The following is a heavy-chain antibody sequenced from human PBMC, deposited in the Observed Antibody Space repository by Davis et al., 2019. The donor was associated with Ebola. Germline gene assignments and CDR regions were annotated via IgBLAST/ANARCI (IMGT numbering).Heavy chain of an antibody. CDR3: ARDLGGYSYGSDP. V-gene: IGHV1-69*10. J-gene: IGHJ5*02. CDR2: IISILGTA. D-gene: IGHD5-18*01. Sequence: SVKVSCKASGGTFSSYAISWVRQAPGQGLEWMGGIISILGTAYYAQKFQGRVTITADKSTSTAYMELSSLRSEDTAVYYCARDLGGYSYGSDPWGQGTLVTVSS. CDR1: GGTFSSYA.